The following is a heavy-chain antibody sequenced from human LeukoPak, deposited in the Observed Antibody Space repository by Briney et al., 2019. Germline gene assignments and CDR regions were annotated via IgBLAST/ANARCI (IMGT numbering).Heavy chain of an antibody. CDR1: GFTFSSYA. V-gene: IGHV3-23*01. CDR3: AKDCGGGATFDY. Sequence: GGSLRLSCAASGFTFSSYAMSWVRQAPGKGLEWVSAISGSGGSTYYADSVKGRFTISRDNSKNTLYLQMKSMIAEETAVYYCAKDCGGGATFDYWGQGTLVTVSS. J-gene: IGHJ4*02. D-gene: IGHD2-21*01. CDR2: ISGSGGST.